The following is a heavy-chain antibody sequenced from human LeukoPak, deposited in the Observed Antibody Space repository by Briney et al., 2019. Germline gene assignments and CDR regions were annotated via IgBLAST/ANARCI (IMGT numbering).Heavy chain of an antibody. CDR1: GGSISSSSYF. Sequence: SETLSLTCTVSGGSISSSSYFWGWIRQPPGKGLEWIGSIYYSGSTYYNPSLKRRVTISVDTSKNQFSLKLSSVTAADTAVYYCAKATYYYASGVTSLGMDVWGQGTTVTVSS. D-gene: IGHD3-10*01. CDR2: IYYSGST. CDR3: AKATYYYASGVTSLGMDV. V-gene: IGHV4-39*07. J-gene: IGHJ6*02.